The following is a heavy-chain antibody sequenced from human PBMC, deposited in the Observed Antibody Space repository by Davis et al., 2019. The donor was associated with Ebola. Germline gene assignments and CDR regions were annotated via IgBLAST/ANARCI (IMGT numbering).Heavy chain of an antibody. CDR2: ISGSGGST. CDR3: AKGAILLWFSADDY. Sequence: GESLKISCAASGFTFSSYAMSWVRQAPGKGLEWVSAISGSGGSTYYAASVKGRFTISRDNSRNTLYLQMNRLRAEDTAVYYCAKGAILLWFSADDYWGQGTLVTVSS. J-gene: IGHJ4*02. D-gene: IGHD3-10*01. V-gene: IGHV3-23*01. CDR1: GFTFSSYA.